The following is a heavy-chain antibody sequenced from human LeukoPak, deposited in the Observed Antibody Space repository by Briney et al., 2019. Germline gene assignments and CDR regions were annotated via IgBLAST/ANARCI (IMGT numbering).Heavy chain of an antibody. D-gene: IGHD3-10*01. Sequence: PGGSLRLSCAASGFTFSNFLMSWVRQVPGEGLEWVANIKQDGSEIHYVDSVKGRFTISRDNAQNSLYLHMHSLRAEDTAVYYCTRDRQGSGIYSTDYWGRGTLVTVSS. CDR2: IKQDGSEI. V-gene: IGHV3-7*01. CDR3: TRDRQGSGIYSTDY. J-gene: IGHJ4*02. CDR1: GFTFSNFL.